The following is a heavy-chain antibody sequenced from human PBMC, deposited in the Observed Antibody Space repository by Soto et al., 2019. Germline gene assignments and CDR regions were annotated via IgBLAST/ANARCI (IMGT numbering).Heavy chain of an antibody. CDR2: IYYSGST. J-gene: IGHJ6*02. CDR3: ARDRVGRYSYGSYGMDV. Sequence: QVQLQESGPGLVKPSETLSLTCTVTGGSVSSGSYYWSWIRQPPGKGLEWIGDIYYSGSTNYNPSLKSRVTISVEPSKNHFSLKLSSVTAADTAVYYCARDRVGRYSYGSYGMDVWGQGTTVTVSS. V-gene: IGHV4-61*03. D-gene: IGHD5-18*01. CDR1: GGSVSSGSYY.